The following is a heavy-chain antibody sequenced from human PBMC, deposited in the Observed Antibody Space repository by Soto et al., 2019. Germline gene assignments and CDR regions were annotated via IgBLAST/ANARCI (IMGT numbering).Heavy chain of an antibody. CDR2: INHSGST. D-gene: IGHD6-19*01. Sequence: ETLSLTCAVYGGSFSGYYWSWIRQPPGKGLEWIGEINHSGSTNYNPSLKSRVTISVDTSKNQFSLKLSSVTAADTAVYYCARHSPTGGWYSSVGYFDYWGQGTLVTVSS. V-gene: IGHV4-34*01. J-gene: IGHJ4*02. CDR3: ARHSPTGGWYSSVGYFDY. CDR1: GGSFSGYY.